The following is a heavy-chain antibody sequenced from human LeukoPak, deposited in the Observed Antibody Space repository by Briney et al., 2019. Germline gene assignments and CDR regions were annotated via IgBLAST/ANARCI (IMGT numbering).Heavy chain of an antibody. CDR3: ARGENEAGLRGAFDI. J-gene: IGHJ3*02. Sequence: SETLSLTCTVSGGSISSGGYYWSWIRQHPGKGLEWIGYIYYSGSTYYNPSLKSRVTISVDTSKNQFSLKLSSVTAADTAVYYCARGENEAGLRGAFDIWGQGTMVTVSS. V-gene: IGHV4-31*03. CDR2: IYYSGST. D-gene: IGHD1-1*01. CDR1: GGSISSGGYY.